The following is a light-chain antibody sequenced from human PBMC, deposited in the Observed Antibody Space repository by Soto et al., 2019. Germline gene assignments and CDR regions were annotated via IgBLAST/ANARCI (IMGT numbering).Light chain of an antibody. J-gene: IGLJ1*01. CDR1: SSDVGSYNH. CDR3: YSFTTSDTYV. V-gene: IGLV2-18*02. CDR2: EVS. Sequence: QSVLTQPPSVSGSPGQSVTISCSGTSSDVGSYNHVSWYQQAPGTAPKLMIYEVSNRPSGVPDRFSGFKSGSTASLTISGLQPEDEADYYCYSFTTSDTYVFGTGTKVTVL.